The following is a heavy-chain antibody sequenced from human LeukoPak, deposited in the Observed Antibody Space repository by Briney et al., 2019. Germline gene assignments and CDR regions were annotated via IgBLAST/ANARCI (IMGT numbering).Heavy chain of an antibody. D-gene: IGHD6-19*01. CDR2: INWNGGST. CDR3: VRGSSGWKGGDY. V-gene: IGHV3-20*04. Sequence: GGSLRLSCAASGFTFDDYGMSWVRQAPGKGLEWVSGINWNGGSTGYADSVKGRFTISRDNAKNSLYLQTDSLRVEDTAVYYCVRGSSGWKGGDYWGQGTLVTVSS. CDR1: GFTFDDYG. J-gene: IGHJ4*02.